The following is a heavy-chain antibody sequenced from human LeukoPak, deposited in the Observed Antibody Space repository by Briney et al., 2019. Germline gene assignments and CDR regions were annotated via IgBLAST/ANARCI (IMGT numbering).Heavy chain of an antibody. CDR2: INHSGST. Sequence: SETLSLTCAVYGGSFSGYYWSWIRQPPGKGLEWIGEINHSGSTNYNPSLKSRVTISVDTSKNQFSLKLSSVTAADTAVYYCARTTLRPPSWFDPWGQGTLVTVSS. D-gene: IGHD4-11*01. CDR3: ARTTLRPPSWFDP. CDR1: GGSFSGYY. V-gene: IGHV4-34*01. J-gene: IGHJ5*02.